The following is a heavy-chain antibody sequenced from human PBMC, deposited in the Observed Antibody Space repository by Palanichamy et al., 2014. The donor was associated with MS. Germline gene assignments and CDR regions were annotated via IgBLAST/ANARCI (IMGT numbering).Heavy chain of an antibody. J-gene: IGHJ4*02. Sequence: EVQLVESGGRAWFSLGGPVRLSCAASGFTFSHYWMSWVRQAPGKGLEWVANINQDGSVKYYVDSVKGRFTSSRDNVKNSLYLQINSLRVEDTAVFYCARIGYSSSSTDYWGQGTLVTVSS. D-gene: IGHD6-6*01. CDR1: GFTFSHYW. CDR2: INQDGSVK. V-gene: IGHV3-7*03. CDR3: ARIGYSSSSTDY.